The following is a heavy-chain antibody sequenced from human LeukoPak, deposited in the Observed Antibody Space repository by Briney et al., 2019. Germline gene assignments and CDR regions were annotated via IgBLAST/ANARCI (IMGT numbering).Heavy chain of an antibody. CDR3: AKDISVVVTTDGMDV. V-gene: IGHV3-9*01. CDR2: ISWNSGSI. CDR1: GFTLDDYA. Sequence: GGSLRLSCAASGFTLDDYAMHWVRQAPGKGLEWVSGISWNSGSIGYADSVKGRFTISRDNAKNSLYLQMNSLRAEDTALYYCAKDISVVVTTDGMDVWGQGTTVTVSS. D-gene: IGHD2-21*02. J-gene: IGHJ6*02.